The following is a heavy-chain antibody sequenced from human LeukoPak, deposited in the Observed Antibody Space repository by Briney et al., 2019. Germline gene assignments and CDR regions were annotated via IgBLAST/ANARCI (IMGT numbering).Heavy chain of an antibody. CDR3: ARGGGLGYYYYYMDV. CDR1: GGSISTSSYY. CDR2: IFYSGST. Sequence: SETLSLTYTVSGGSISTSSYYWGWVRQPPGKGLEWIGNIFYSGSTYYSPSLKSRVTISLDTSKNQFSLKLTSVTAADTAVYYCARGGGLGYYYYYMDVWGKGTTVTISS. D-gene: IGHD2-15*01. V-gene: IGHV4-39*07. J-gene: IGHJ6*03.